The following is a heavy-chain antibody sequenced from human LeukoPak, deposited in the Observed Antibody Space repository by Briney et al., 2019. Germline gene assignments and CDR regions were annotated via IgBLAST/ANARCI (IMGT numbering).Heavy chain of an antibody. CDR1: GDSISSGSYY. CDR3: ARAGIRYFDWLLID. Sequence: SQTLSLTCTVSGDSISSGSYYWSWIRQPAGKGLEWIGRIYTSGSTNYNPSRKSRVTISEDTSKNQFSLKGRSVTAADTAVYYCARAGIRYFDWLLIDWGQGTLVTVSS. V-gene: IGHV4-61*02. J-gene: IGHJ4*02. D-gene: IGHD3-9*01. CDR2: IYTSGST.